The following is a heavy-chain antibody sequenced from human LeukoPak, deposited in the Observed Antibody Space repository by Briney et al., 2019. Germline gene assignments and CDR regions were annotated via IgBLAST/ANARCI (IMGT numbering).Heavy chain of an antibody. D-gene: IGHD3-22*01. CDR2: IRSKTYGGTT. CDR1: GFTFGDYA. Sequence: GGSLRLSCTASGFTFGDYAMSWVRQAPGKGLEWVGLIRSKTYGGTTGYAASVKGRFTILRDDSKSIAYLQMNSLKTEDTAVYYCSRGDYYDSSGYFFDYWGQGTLVTVSS. CDR3: SRGDYYDSSGYFFDY. J-gene: IGHJ4*02. V-gene: IGHV3-49*04.